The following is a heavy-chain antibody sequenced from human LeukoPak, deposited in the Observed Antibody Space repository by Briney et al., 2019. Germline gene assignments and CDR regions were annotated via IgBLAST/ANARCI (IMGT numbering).Heavy chain of an antibody. D-gene: IGHD3-10*01. V-gene: IGHV1-18*01. CDR1: GYTFTSYD. Sequence: ASVKVSCKASGYTFTSYDINWVRQATGQGLEWMGWMNPNSGNTNYAQKLQGRVTMTTDTSTSTAYMELRSLRSDDTAVYYCARSNPLDSGSLDYWGQGTLVTVSS. CDR3: ARSNPLDSGSLDY. CDR2: MNPNSGNT. J-gene: IGHJ4*02.